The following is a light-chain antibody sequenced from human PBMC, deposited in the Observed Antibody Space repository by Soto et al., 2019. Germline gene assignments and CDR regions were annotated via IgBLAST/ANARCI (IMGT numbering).Light chain of an antibody. CDR1: QDIGNE. J-gene: IGKJ1*01. V-gene: IGKV1-6*01. Sequence: IQMSQSPSSLSASVGDRVTITCRASQDIGNELGWYQQKPGKAPNLLIYAASRLQSGVQLRCSGSGSGTDLTLTITSMQPEDFATYYFLQDYRDPRTFGPGTK. CDR2: AAS. CDR3: LQDYRDPRT.